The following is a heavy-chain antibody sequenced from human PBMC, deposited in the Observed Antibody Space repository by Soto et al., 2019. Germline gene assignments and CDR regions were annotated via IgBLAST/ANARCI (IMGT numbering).Heavy chain of an antibody. CDR1: GYTFTSYA. Sequence: QVQLVQSGAEVKKPGASVKVSCKASGYTFTSYAMHWVRQAPGQRLEWMGWINAGNGNTKYSQKFQGRVTITRDTSASTADMELSSLRSEDTAVYYWPRSSGYYLIDYWGQGTLVTVSS. D-gene: IGHD3-22*01. V-gene: IGHV1-3*01. CDR2: INAGNGNT. CDR3: PRSSGYYLIDY. J-gene: IGHJ4*02.